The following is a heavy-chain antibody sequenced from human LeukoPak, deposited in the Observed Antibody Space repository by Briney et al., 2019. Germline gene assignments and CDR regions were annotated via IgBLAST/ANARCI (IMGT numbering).Heavy chain of an antibody. Sequence: SETLSLTCTVSGGSISNYYWSWIRQPPGKGLEWLGYVYNSGSTNYNPSLKSRVTISVDTSKNQFSLKLSSVTAADTAVYYCARVLMVYAVRVDAFDIWGQGTMVTVSS. D-gene: IGHD2-8*01. CDR2: VYNSGST. CDR3: ARVLMVYAVRVDAFDI. J-gene: IGHJ3*02. CDR1: GGSISNYY. V-gene: IGHV4-59*01.